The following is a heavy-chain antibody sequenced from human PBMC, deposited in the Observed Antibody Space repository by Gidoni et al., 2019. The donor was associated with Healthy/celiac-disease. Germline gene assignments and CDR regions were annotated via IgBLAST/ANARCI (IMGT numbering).Heavy chain of an antibody. D-gene: IGHD2-15*01. V-gene: IGHV3-21*01. CDR3: ARERRDLLGYCSGGSCYVWYFDL. J-gene: IGHJ2*01. CDR1: GFTFSSYS. Sequence: EVQLVESGGGLVKPGGSLRLSCAASGFTFSSYSMNLVPQAGKGLEWVSSMSSSSSYIYYADSVKGRFTISRDNAKNSLYLQMNSLRAEDTAVYYCARERRDLLGYCSGGSCYVWYFDLWGRGTLVTVSS. CDR2: MSSSSSYI.